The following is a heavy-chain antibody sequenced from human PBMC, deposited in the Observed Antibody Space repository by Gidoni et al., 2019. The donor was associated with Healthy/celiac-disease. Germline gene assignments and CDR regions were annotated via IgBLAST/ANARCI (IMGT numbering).Heavy chain of an antibody. Sequence: QVQLAQSGAEGKKPGASVKVSGKATVYTYPSYAIPWVRQAPGERLEWMGWINAGNGNTKYSQKFQGRVTITRDTSASTAYMELSSLRSEDTAVYYCARVPIVVVPAAMDYWGQGTLVTVSS. V-gene: IGHV1-3*01. CDR1: VYTYPSYA. CDR3: ARVPIVVVPAAMDY. J-gene: IGHJ4*02. D-gene: IGHD2-2*01. CDR2: INAGNGNT.